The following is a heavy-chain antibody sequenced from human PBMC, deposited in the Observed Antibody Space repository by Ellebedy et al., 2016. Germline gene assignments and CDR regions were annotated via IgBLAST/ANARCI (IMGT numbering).Heavy chain of an antibody. CDR2: IDPSDSYT. V-gene: IGHV5-10-1*01. J-gene: IGHJ6*02. CDR1: GYSFTSYW. CDR3: ARVYYYYYGMDV. Sequence: GGSLRLSCKGSGYSFTSYWISWVRQMPGKGLEWIGRIDPSDSYTNYSPSFQGHVTISADKSISTAYLQWSSLKASDTAMYYCARVYYYYYGMDVWGQGTTVTVSS.